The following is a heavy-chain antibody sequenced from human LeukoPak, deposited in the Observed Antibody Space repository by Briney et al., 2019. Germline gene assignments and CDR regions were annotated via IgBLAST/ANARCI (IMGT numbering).Heavy chain of an antibody. D-gene: IGHD6-19*01. V-gene: IGHV1-18*01. CDR2: ISAYNGNT. J-gene: IGHJ4*02. CDR1: GYTFTSYG. CDR3: ARGLGSGSSPYYFDY. Sequence: GASVKVSCKASGYTFTSYGISWVRQAPGQGLEWMGWISAYNGNTNYAQKLQGRVTMTTDTSTSTAYMELRSLRSDDTAVYYCARGLGSGSSPYYFDYWGQGTLVTVSS.